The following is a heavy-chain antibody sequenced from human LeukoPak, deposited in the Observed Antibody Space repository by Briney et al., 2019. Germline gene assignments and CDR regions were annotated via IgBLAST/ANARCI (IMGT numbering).Heavy chain of an antibody. D-gene: IGHD6-13*01. Sequence: SETLSLTCAVYGGSFSGYYWSWIRQPPGKGLEWIGEINHSGSTNYNPSLKSRVTISVDTSKNQFSLKLSSVTAADTAVYYCARSIAAAGAIDYWGQGTLVTVSS. J-gene: IGHJ4*02. CDR1: GGSFSGYY. CDR2: INHSGST. CDR3: ARSIAAAGAIDY. V-gene: IGHV4-34*01.